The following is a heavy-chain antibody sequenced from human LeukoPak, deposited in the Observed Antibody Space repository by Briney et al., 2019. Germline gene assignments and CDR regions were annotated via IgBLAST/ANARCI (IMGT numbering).Heavy chain of an antibody. J-gene: IGHJ6*02. Sequence: ASVKVSCKASGYTFTSYGISWVRQAPGQGLEWMGWISAYNGNTNYAQKLQGRVTMTTDTSTSTAYMELRSLRSEDTAVYYCARGSGSYYGYYYYGMDVWGQGTTVTVSS. CDR3: ARGSGSYYGYYYYGMDV. CDR2: ISAYNGNT. CDR1: GYTFTSYG. D-gene: IGHD1-26*01. V-gene: IGHV1-18*01.